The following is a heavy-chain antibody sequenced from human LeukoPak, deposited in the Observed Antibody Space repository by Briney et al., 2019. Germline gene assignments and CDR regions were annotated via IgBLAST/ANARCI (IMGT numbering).Heavy chain of an antibody. J-gene: IGHJ3*02. CDR2: IHSDGTTT. D-gene: IGHD3-10*01. CDR3: ARPDYYHSHDAFDI. V-gene: IGHV3-74*01. Sequence: GGSLRLSCAASGFTFSSYWMHWVRQPPGKGLVWVSRIHSDGTTTSYADSVKGRFTISRDKAKNTLYLQMNSLRAEDTAVYYCARPDYYHSHDAFDIWGQGTMVTVSS. CDR1: GFTFSSYW.